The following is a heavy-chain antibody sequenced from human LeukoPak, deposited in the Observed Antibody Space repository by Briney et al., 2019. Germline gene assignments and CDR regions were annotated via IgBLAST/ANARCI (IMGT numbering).Heavy chain of an antibody. J-gene: IGHJ3*02. D-gene: IGHD3-22*01. V-gene: IGHV1-69*01. CDR2: IIPIFGTA. CDR3: ARDLVPYYQDSSGHSRWAFDI. Sequence: SVKVSCKASGGTFSSYAISWVRQAPGQGLEWMGGIIPIFGTANYAQKFQGRVTITADESTSTAYMELSSLRSEDTAVYYCARDLVPYYQDSSGHSRWAFDIWGQGTMVTVSS. CDR1: GGTFSSYA.